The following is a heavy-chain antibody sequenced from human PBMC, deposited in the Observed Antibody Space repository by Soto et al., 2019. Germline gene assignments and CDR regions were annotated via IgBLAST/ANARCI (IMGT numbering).Heavy chain of an antibody. CDR2: ISHDGSST. J-gene: IGHJ5*02. Sequence: QVQLVESGGGVVQPGRSLRLSCVASGFTLSNTGMHWVRQAPGKGLEWVAMISHDGSSTYYGDSVKGRFTISRDNSWNTLYLQMDSLRPEDTSVYYCAKDWGSSGWFNWFDPWGQGTLVTVSS. CDR1: GFTLSNTG. CDR3: AKDWGSSGWFNWFDP. D-gene: IGHD6-19*01. V-gene: IGHV3-30*18.